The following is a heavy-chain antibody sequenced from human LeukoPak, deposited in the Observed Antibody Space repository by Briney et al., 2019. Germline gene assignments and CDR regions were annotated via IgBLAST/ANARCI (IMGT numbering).Heavy chain of an antibody. V-gene: IGHV3-30*04. CDR1: GFTFSSYA. D-gene: IGHD2-2*01. Sequence: GGSLRLSCAASGFTFSSYAMHWVRQAPGKGLEWVAAISYDGSNKYYADSVKGRFTISRDNSKNTLYLQMNSLRAEDTAVYYCARAPGGYCSSTSCSLLGCYYMDVWGKGTTVTVSS. J-gene: IGHJ6*03. CDR2: ISYDGSNK. CDR3: ARAPGGYCSSTSCSLLGCYYMDV.